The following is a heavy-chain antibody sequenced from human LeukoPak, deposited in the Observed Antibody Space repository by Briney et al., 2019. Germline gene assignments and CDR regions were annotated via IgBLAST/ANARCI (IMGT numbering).Heavy chain of an antibody. V-gene: IGHV5-51*01. CDR1: GYSFSSYW. J-gene: IGHJ4*02. Sequence: GESLKISCKGSGYSFSSYWIGWVRQMPGKGLEWMGIIYPDDSDTKYSPSFQGQVTISADKSISTAYLQWSSLKASDTAMYYCARPSSGWHTYFDFWGQGTLVTVSS. D-gene: IGHD6-19*01. CDR2: IYPDDSDT. CDR3: ARPSSGWHTYFDF.